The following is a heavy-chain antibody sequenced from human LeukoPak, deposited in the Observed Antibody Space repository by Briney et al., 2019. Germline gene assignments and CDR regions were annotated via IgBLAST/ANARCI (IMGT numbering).Heavy chain of an antibody. Sequence: GGSLRLSCAASGFTFSSYAMSWVRQAPGKGLEGVSAISGSGGSTYYADSVRGRFTISRDNSKNTLYLQMNSLRAEDTAVYYCARHRSSWLIDYWGQGTLVTVSS. CDR3: ARHRSSWLIDY. CDR2: ISGSGGST. V-gene: IGHV3-23*01. CDR1: GFTFSSYA. D-gene: IGHD6-6*01. J-gene: IGHJ4*02.